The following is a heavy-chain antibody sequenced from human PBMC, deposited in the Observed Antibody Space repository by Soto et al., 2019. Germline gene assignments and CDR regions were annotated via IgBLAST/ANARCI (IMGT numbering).Heavy chain of an antibody. CDR3: ARERAGGYYFNWFDP. CDR1: DGSISIGVYD. D-gene: IGHD3-10*01. CDR2: IYYSGST. V-gene: IGHV4-31*03. Sequence: SETLTLTCTFSDGSISIGVYDWSWIRQHPGKGLEWIGYIYYSGSTYYNPSLKSRVTISVDTSKNQFSLKLSSVTAADTAVYYCARERAGGYYFNWFDPWGQGTMVTVSS. J-gene: IGHJ5*02.